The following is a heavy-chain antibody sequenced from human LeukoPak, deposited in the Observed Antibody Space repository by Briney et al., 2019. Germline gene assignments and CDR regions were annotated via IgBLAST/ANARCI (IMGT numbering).Heavy chain of an antibody. CDR3: ARGRLGDCFDY. J-gene: IGHJ4*02. CDR1: GGSISSGSYY. V-gene: IGHV4-61*02. CDR2: IYTSGST. D-gene: IGHD1-1*01. Sequence: SQTLSLTCTVSGGSISSGSYYWSWIRQPAGKGLDWIGRIYTSGSTNYNPSLKSRVTISVDTSKNQFSLKLSSVTAADTAVYYCARGRLGDCFDYWGQGTLVTVSS.